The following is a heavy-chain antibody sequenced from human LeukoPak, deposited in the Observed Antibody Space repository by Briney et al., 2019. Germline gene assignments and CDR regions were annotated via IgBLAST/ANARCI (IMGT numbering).Heavy chain of an antibody. CDR1: GFTFSNAW. D-gene: IGHD4-17*01. J-gene: IGHJ3*02. Sequence: GGSLRLSCAASGFTFSNAWMSWVRQAPGKGLEWVGRIKSKTDGGTTDYAAPVKGRFTISRDDSKNTLYLQMNSLKTEDTAVYYCTTSRYGDYDAFDIWGQGTMVTVSS. CDR3: TTSRYGDYDAFDI. CDR2: IKSKTDGGTT. V-gene: IGHV3-15*01.